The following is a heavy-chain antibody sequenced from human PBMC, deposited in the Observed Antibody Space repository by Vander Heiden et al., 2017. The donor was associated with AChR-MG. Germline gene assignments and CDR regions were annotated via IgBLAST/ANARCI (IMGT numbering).Heavy chain of an antibody. CDR3: AKEHYYDSSGYYPPPLFDY. D-gene: IGHD3-22*01. Sequence: QVQLVESGGGVVQPGRSLRLSCAASGFTFSSYGLHWVRQAPGKGLGLVAVISYDGSNKYYADSVKGRFTISRDNSKNTLYLQMNSLRAEDTAVYYCAKEHYYDSSGYYPPPLFDYWGQGTLVTVSS. CDR1: GFTFSSYG. J-gene: IGHJ4*02. V-gene: IGHV3-30*18. CDR2: ISYDGSNK.